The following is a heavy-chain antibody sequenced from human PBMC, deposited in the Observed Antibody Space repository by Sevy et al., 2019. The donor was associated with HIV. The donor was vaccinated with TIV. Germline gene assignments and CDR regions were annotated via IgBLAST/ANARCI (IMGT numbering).Heavy chain of an antibody. CDR2: IYSGDSI. CDR1: GFTVISNY. Sequence: GGSLSLSCEASGFTVISNYMSWVRQAPGKGLEWASVIYSGDSISYADSVKGRFTISRDNSKNTLYLQMNSLRAEDTAVYYCAVVAEGYWGQGTLVTVSS. D-gene: IGHD6-13*01. CDR3: AVVAEGY. J-gene: IGHJ4*02. V-gene: IGHV3-53*01.